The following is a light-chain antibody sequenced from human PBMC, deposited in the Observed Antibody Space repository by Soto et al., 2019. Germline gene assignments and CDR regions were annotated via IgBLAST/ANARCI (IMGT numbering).Light chain of an antibody. CDR2: GDN. CDR3: QAYDSSLSRV. J-gene: IGLJ1*01. V-gene: IGLV1-40*01. Sequence: QSVLTQPPSVSGAPGQKITISCTGSSSIIGAGYDVHWYRQFPGAAPKLLISGDNNRPSGVPDRFSGSKSGTSASLAITGLQAEDEADYYCQAYDSSLSRVFGTGTKVTVL. CDR1: SSIIGAGYD.